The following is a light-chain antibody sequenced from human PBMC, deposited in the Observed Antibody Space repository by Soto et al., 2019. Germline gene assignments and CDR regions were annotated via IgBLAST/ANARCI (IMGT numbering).Light chain of an antibody. CDR2: SNN. CDR1: SSNIGSNT. Sequence: QSVLTQPPSASGTPGQRVTISCSGSSSNIGSNTVNWYQQLPGTAPKLLIYSNNQRPSGAPDQFSGSKSGTSASLAISGLQSEDEADYYCAAWDDSLNGPYVFGTGTKVTVL. V-gene: IGLV1-44*01. J-gene: IGLJ1*01. CDR3: AAWDDSLNGPYV.